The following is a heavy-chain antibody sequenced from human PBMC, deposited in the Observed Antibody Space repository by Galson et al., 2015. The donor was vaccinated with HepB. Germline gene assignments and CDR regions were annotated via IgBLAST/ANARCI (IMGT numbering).Heavy chain of an antibody. J-gene: IGHJ4*02. D-gene: IGHD6-13*01. CDR1: GFTFNSYD. CDR2: ISSSSSSI. CDR3: ARLAIAAAGYFDY. V-gene: IGHV3-21*01. Sequence: SLRLSCATSGFTFNSYDMNWVRQAPGKGLEWVSSISSSSSSIYYSDSVKGRFTISRDNAKKSLYLQMYSLRAEDTAVYYCARLAIAAAGYFDYWGQGILVTVSS.